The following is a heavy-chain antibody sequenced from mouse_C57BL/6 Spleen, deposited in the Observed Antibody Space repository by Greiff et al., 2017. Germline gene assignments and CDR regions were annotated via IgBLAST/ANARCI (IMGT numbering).Heavy chain of an antibody. CDR2: IDPSDSYT. CDR1: GYTFTSYW. V-gene: IGHV1-50*01. Sequence: QVQLQQPGAELVKPGASVKLSCKASGYTFTSYWMQWVKQRPGQGLEWIGEIDPSDSYTNYNQKFKGKATLTVDTSSSTAYMQLSSLTSEDPAVYYCARQKDRYYAMDYWGQGTSVTVSS. CDR3: ARQKDRYYAMDY. J-gene: IGHJ4*01. D-gene: IGHD2-14*01.